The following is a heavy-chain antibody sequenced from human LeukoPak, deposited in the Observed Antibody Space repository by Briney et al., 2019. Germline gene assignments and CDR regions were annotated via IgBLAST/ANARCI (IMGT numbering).Heavy chain of an antibody. CDR3: AGHHPRNTVDF. CDR2: ISDIGSI. Sequence: SETLSLTCTVSGGSISSYYWSWIRQPPGKGLEWIAYISDIGSINYNPSLKSRVTISLETSKNQFALKLSSVTAADTAVYYCAGHHPRNTVDFWGQGTLVTVSS. CDR1: GGSISSYY. V-gene: IGHV4-59*08. J-gene: IGHJ4*02. D-gene: IGHD2/OR15-2a*01.